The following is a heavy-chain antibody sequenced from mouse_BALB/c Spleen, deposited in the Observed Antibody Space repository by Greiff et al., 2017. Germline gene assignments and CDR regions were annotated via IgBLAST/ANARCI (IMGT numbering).Heavy chain of an antibody. J-gene: IGHJ2*01. V-gene: IGHV14-3*02. Sequence: VQLQESGAELVKPGASVKLSCTASGFNIKDSYMHWVKQRPEQGLEWIGRIDPANGNTKYDPKFQGKVTITADTSANTAYLQLSSLTSEDTAVYYCASDGELRYCLDYWGQGTTLTVSS. CDR2: IDPANGNT. CDR3: ASDGELRYCLDY. CDR1: GFNIKDSY. D-gene: IGHD2-12*01.